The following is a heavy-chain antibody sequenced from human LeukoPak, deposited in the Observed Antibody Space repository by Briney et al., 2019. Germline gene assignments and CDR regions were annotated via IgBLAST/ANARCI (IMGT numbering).Heavy chain of an antibody. J-gene: IGHJ5*01. CDR3: ARGARRYGDFDS. V-gene: IGHV3-11*01. D-gene: IGHD4-17*01. Sequence: PGGSLRLSCAASGFTFSDDYMSWIRQAPGKGLEWVSYIANSGRTFYYADSVKGRFTISRDNTKKSLYLQMNNLRAEGTAIYYCARGARRYGDFDSWGQGTLVTVSP. CDR1: GFTFSDDY. CDR2: IANSGRTF.